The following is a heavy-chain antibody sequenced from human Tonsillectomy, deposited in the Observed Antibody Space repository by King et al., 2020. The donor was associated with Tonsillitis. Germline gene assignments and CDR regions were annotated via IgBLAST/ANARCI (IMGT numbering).Heavy chain of an antibody. Sequence: VQLQQWGAGLLKPSETLSLTCAVYGGSFSGYYWSWIRQPPGKGLEWIGEINHSGSTNYNPSLKSRGTISVDTSKNQVSLKLSSVTAADTAVYYCAREGFDSSGYRDAFDIWGQGTMVTVSS. D-gene: IGHD3-22*01. CDR1: GGSFSGYY. V-gene: IGHV4-34*01. J-gene: IGHJ3*02. CDR2: INHSGST. CDR3: AREGFDSSGYRDAFDI.